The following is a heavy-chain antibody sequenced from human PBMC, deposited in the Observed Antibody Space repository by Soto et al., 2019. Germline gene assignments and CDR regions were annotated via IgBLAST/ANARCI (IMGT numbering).Heavy chain of an antibody. CDR1: GYTFTSYY. CDR3: ARDSSKYYYDSSGYLFDY. Sequence: ASVKVSCKASGYTFTSYYMHWVRQAPGQGLEWMGIINPSGSSTSYAQKFQGRVTMTRDTSTSTVYMELSSLRSEDTAVYYCARDSSKYYYDSSGYLFDYWGQGTLVTVSS. D-gene: IGHD3-22*01. J-gene: IGHJ4*02. V-gene: IGHV1-46*01. CDR2: INPSGSST.